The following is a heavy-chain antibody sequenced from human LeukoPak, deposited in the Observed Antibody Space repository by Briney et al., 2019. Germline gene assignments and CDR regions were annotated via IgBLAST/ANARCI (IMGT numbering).Heavy chain of an antibody. CDR1: GFIFNNYA. CDR2: ISWNSGSI. V-gene: IGHV3-9*01. Sequence: GGSLRLSCAGSGFIFNNYAMHWVRQPPGKGLEWVSGISWNSGSIDYADSVKGRFTISRDNAKNSMLLQMNSLRAEDTAVYYCARADYGGNLFFDYWGQGTLVTVSS. D-gene: IGHD4-23*01. J-gene: IGHJ4*02. CDR3: ARADYGGNLFFDY.